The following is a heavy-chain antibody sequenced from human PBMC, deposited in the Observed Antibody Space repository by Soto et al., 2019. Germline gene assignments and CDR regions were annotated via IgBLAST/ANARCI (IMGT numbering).Heavy chain of an antibody. Sequence: QVQLVQSGAEVKKPGASVKVSCEVSGYTFASYGISWARQAPGQGLEWMGWINTHNGNINDAQKFQGRVTMTTDTTTRTAYMEVMSMRSADTALDYCARERGGYKYVDYWGQGTLVTVSS. D-gene: IGHD1-26*01. CDR1: GYTFASYG. J-gene: IGHJ4*02. CDR2: INTHNGNI. V-gene: IGHV1-18*01. CDR3: ARERGGYKYVDY.